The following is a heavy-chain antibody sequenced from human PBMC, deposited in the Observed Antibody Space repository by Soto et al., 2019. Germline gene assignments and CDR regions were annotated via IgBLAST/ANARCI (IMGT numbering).Heavy chain of an antibody. CDR1: GFTFSNFA. CDR2: TSGSGGST. Sequence: GGSLRLSCAASGFTFSNFAMSWVRQAPGKGLEWVSATSGSGGSTYYADSVRGRFIISRDNSKNTLYLEVNSLRAEDTAVYYCAKIPNYYGSVSYDYFDHWGQGTLVTVSS. V-gene: IGHV3-23*01. D-gene: IGHD3-10*01. J-gene: IGHJ4*02. CDR3: AKIPNYYGSVSYDYFDH.